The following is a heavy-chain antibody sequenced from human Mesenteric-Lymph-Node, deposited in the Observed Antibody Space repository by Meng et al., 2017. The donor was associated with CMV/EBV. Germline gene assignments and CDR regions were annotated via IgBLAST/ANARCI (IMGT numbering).Heavy chain of an antibody. CDR2: INHSGST. Sequence: QVQLQQWGAGLLKPSETLSLTCAVYGGSFSAYYWSWIRQPPGKGLEWIGEINHSGSTNYNPSLESRITISVDTSKNQFSLKLTSVTAADAAVYFCASLAPLNNTKDKIPSGYWGQGTLVTVSS. CDR3: ASLAPLNNTKDKIPSGY. V-gene: IGHV4-34*01. D-gene: IGHD1-14*01. J-gene: IGHJ4*02. CDR1: GGSFSAYY.